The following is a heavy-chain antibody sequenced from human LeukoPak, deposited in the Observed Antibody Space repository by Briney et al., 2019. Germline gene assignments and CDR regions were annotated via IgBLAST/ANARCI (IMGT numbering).Heavy chain of an antibody. Sequence: SETLSLTCTVSGDSISNSAYYWVWIRQPPGKGLEWIGTITNTWNTYSNPSLKSRVTISIDTSNTQISLKLTSVTAADTAVFYCARKTPGTSVDVWGQGTPVTVSS. CDR1: GDSISNSAYY. CDR2: ITNTWNT. J-gene: IGHJ6*02. CDR3: ARKTPGTSVDV. D-gene: IGHD3-10*01. V-gene: IGHV4-39*01.